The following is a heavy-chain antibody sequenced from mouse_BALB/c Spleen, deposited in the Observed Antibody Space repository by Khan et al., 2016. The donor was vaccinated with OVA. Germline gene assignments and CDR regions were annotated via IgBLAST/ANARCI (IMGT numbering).Heavy chain of an antibody. CDR2: LWRGGST. CDR1: GFSLTSYG. CDR3: ARNRNGYFDY. D-gene: IGHD1-1*02. V-gene: IGHV2-2*01. J-gene: IGHJ2*01. Sequence: QVQLKQSGPGLVQPSQSLSITCTVSGFSLTSYGVHWVRQSPGGGLEGRGMLWRGGSTDYNATFISRLSISKDNSKSQVFFKMNSLQAYDTAIYYCARNRNGYFDYWGQGTTLTVSS.